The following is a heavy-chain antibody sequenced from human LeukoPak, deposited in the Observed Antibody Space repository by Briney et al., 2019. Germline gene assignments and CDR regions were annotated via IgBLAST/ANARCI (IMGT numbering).Heavy chain of an antibody. V-gene: IGHV3-30-3*01. Sequence: GGPLRLSCAASGFTFSSYAMHWVRQAPGKGLEWVAVISYDGSNKYYADSVKGRFTISRDNSKNTLYLQMNSLRAEDTAVYYCARGLHYFDYWGQGTLVTVSS. D-gene: IGHD2-15*01. CDR1: GFTFSSYA. CDR2: ISYDGSNK. J-gene: IGHJ4*02. CDR3: ARGLHYFDY.